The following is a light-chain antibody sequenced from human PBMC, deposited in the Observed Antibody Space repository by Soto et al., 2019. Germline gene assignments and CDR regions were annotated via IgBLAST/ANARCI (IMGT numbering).Light chain of an antibody. CDR1: SSDVGGYNY. CDR2: DVT. CDR3: CSYAGSSTV. J-gene: IGLJ2*01. V-gene: IGLV2-11*01. Sequence: QSVLTQPRSVSGSPGQPVTISCTGTSSDVGGYNYVSWYQQHPGKAPKLIIYDVTKRPSGVPDRFSVSKSGNTASLTISGLQAEDEADYYCCSYAGSSTVFGGGTKLTVL.